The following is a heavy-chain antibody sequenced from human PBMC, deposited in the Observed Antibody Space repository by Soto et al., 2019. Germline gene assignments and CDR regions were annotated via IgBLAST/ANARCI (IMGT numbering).Heavy chain of an antibody. Sequence: AEALSLTCAVYGGSVSGDYWSWLRQPPGKGLERIGGITHSGSTICNPSCKSRGTISLDTSKTQLTPNLSSVAGADTAGYYCQRVGIGYCTIGVCYAIPYYYYYGMDVWGQGTTETVCS. CDR2: ITHSGST. CDR1: GGSVSGDY. J-gene: IGHJ6*02. CDR3: QRVGIGYCTIGVCYAIPYYYYYGMDV. V-gene: IGHV4-34*01. D-gene: IGHD2-8*01.